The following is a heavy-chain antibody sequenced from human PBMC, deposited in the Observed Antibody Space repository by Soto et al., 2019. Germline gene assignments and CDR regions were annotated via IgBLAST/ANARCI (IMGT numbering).Heavy chain of an antibody. V-gene: IGHV1-3*01. Sequence: GASVKVSCKASGYTFTSYGIHWVRQAPGQRLEWTGWINAGNGNTKYSEKFQGRVTITRDTSASTAYLELSSLRSEDTAVYYCARDPNDSRDYYQPYYYGMDVWGQGTTVTVSS. CDR1: GYTFTSYG. CDR2: INAGNGNT. CDR3: ARDPNDSRDYYQPYYYGMDV. D-gene: IGHD3-22*01. J-gene: IGHJ6*02.